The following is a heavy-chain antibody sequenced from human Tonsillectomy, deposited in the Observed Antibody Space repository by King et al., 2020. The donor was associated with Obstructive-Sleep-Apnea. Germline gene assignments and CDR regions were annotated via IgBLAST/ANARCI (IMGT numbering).Heavy chain of an antibody. CDR3: ARITFFDLLPNHPFNWYFDL. CDR1: GGSISSYS. J-gene: IGHJ2*01. CDR2: IYYSGTT. Sequence: QLQESGPGLVKPLETLSLTCTVSGGSISSYSWNWMRQPPGKGLEWIGSIYYSGTTDYHPSLRSRVTISVNTSDNKFSLKLPSVTAAYTAFYYCARITFFDLLPNHPFNWYFDLWGRGTLVTVSS. D-gene: IGHD3-9*01. V-gene: IGHV4-59*01.